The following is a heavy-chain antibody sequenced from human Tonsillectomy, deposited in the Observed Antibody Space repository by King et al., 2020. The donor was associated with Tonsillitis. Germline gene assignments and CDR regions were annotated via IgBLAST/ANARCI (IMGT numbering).Heavy chain of an antibody. CDR2: IYPGDSDT. Sequence: QLVQSGAEVKKPGESLKISCKGSGYSFISYWIGWVRQMPGKGLEWMGIIYPGDSDTRYSPSFQGQVTISADKSISTAYLQWSSLKASDTAMYYCASSGVLESAGFGMDVWGQGTTVTVSS. J-gene: IGHJ6*02. CDR3: ASSGVLESAGFGMDV. V-gene: IGHV5-51*01. CDR1: GYSFISYW. D-gene: IGHD3-3*01.